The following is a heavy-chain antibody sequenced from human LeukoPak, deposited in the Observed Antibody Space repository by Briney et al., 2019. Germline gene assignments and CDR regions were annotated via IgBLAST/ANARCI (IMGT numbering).Heavy chain of an antibody. D-gene: IGHD3-10*01. V-gene: IGHV3-9*01. J-gene: IGHJ5*02. CDR1: GFTFDDYA. CDR3: AKDSAYYYGSGSHEGGNWFDP. Sequence: SGGSLRLSCEASGFTFDDYAMHWVRQAPGKGLEWVSGISWNSGSIGYADSVKGRFTISRDNAKNSLYLQMNSLRAEDTALYYCAKDSAYYYGSGSHEGGNWFDPWGQGTLVTVSS. CDR2: ISWNSGSI.